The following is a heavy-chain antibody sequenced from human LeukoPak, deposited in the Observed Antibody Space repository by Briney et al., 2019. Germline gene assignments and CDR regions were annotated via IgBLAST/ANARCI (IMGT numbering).Heavy chain of an antibody. CDR3: ATFDYLGSGGLFDC. D-gene: IGHD3-10*01. J-gene: IGHJ4*02. Sequence: GGSLRLSCEASGFSFSNSWMSWVRQAPGKGLEWVANINQDGSEDAYVDSVKGRFTISRDNARNSLYLRMNSLRAEDTAVYYCATFDYLGSGGLFDCWGQGTLVPVSS. CDR2: INQDGSED. V-gene: IGHV3-7*01. CDR1: GFSFSNSW.